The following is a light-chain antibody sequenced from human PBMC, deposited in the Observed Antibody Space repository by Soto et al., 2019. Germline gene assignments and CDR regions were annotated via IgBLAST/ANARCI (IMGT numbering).Light chain of an antibody. V-gene: IGLV2-14*01. CDR3: SSYASTSTGV. CDR2: EVT. CDR1: SSDVGSYNY. Sequence: QSALTQPASVSGSPGQSITISCTGTSSDVGSYNYVSWYQQHPGKAPKLMIYEVTNRPPGVSNRFSGSKSGNTASLTISGLQAEDEADYYCSSYASTSTGVFGGGTKVTVL. J-gene: IGLJ3*02.